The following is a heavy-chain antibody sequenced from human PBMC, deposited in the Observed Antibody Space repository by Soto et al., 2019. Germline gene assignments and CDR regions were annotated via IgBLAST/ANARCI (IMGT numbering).Heavy chain of an antibody. CDR3: AKYSSGWYYPFDY. CDR1: GFTFSSYA. CDR2: ISGSGGST. V-gene: IGHV3-23*01. J-gene: IGHJ4*02. Sequence: PGGSLRLSCAASGFTFSSYAMSWVRQAPGEGLEWVSAISGSGGSTYYADSVKGRFTISRDNSKNTLYLQMNSLRAEDTAVYYYAKYSSGWYYPFDYWGQGTLVTVSS. D-gene: IGHD6-19*01.